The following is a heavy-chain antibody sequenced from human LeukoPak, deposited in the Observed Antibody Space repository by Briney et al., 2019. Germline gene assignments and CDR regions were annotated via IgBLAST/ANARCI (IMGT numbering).Heavy chain of an antibody. CDR3: AKDNGGILTGPNLDY. D-gene: IGHD3-9*01. CDR2: ISGSGGST. Sequence: PGGSLRLSCAASGFTFSSDAMSWVRQAPGKGLEWVSAISGSGGSTYYADSVKGRFTISRDNSKNTLYLQMNSLRAEDAAVYYCAKDNGGILTGPNLDYWGQGTLVTVSS. CDR1: GFTFSSDA. V-gene: IGHV3-23*01. J-gene: IGHJ4*02.